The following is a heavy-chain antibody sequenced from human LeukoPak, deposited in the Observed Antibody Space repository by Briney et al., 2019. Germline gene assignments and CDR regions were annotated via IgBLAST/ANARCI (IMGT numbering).Heavy chain of an antibody. V-gene: IGHV3-33*01. CDR1: GFAFSSYG. CDR2: IWYDGGNK. CDR3: APDHGGY. Sequence: GGSLRLSRAASGFAFSSYGMHWVRQAPTKGLEWVSIIWYDGGNKYYADSVKGRFTISRDNSKNTLYLQMNSLRAEDTAVYYCAPDHGGYWGQGTLVTVSS. D-gene: IGHD3-16*01. J-gene: IGHJ4*02.